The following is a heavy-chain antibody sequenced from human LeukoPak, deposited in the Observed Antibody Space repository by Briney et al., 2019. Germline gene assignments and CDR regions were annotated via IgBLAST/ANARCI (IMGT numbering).Heavy chain of an antibody. CDR3: ARATPGYCSSTSRYSNWFDP. Sequence: SETLSLTCTVSGGSISSYYWSWIRQPPGKGLEWIGYIYYSGSTNYNPSLKSRVTISVDTSKNQFSLKLSSVAAADTAVYYCARATPGYCSSTSRYSNWFDPWGQGTLVTVSS. J-gene: IGHJ5*02. V-gene: IGHV4-59*01. CDR2: IYYSGST. D-gene: IGHD2-2*01. CDR1: GGSISSYY.